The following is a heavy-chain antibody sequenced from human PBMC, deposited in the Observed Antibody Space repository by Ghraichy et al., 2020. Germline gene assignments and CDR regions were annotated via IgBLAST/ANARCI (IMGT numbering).Heavy chain of an antibody. D-gene: IGHD5-18*01. J-gene: IGHJ3*01. V-gene: IGHV1-18*01. CDR1: GYTFTNYG. CDR3: ARDTPDTDMVTDNAFDV. Sequence: ASVKVSCKASGYTFTNYGISWVRQAPGQGLEWMGWTSAYNGDTKYAEKFQGRVTMTTDTSATIAYMEVRSLTSDDTAVYFCARDTPDTDMVTDNAFDVWGQGTLVTVSS. CDR2: TSAYNGDT.